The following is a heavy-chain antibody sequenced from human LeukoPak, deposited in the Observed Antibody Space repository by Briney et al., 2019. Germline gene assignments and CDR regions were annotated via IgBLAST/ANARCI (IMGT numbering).Heavy chain of an antibody. Sequence: SVKVSCKASGDTFSNYAISWVRLAPGQGLEWVGAITKFGSTNYAHNFVGRVTMTADKSTSTAFMELSSLKSDDTAVYYCARVGSSTQRGAFDIWGQGTMVTVSS. D-gene: IGHD6-13*01. V-gene: IGHV1-69*06. CDR3: ARVGSSTQRGAFDI. J-gene: IGHJ3*02. CDR2: ITKFGST. CDR1: GDTFSNYA.